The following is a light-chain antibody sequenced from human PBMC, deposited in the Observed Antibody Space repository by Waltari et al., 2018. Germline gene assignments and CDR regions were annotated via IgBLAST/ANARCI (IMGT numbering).Light chain of an antibody. Sequence: EIVLTQSPGTLSLSLGERATVSCRASQSVSRALAWYQQKTGQAPRLLIYGASTRATGIPDRFIGSVSGTDFSLTISRLEPDDFAVYYCQHYLRLPVTFGQGTTVEI. J-gene: IGKJ1*01. CDR3: QHYLRLPVT. CDR1: QSVSRA. CDR2: GAS. V-gene: IGKV3-20*01.